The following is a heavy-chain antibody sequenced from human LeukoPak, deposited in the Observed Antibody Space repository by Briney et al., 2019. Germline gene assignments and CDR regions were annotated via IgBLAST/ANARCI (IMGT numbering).Heavy chain of an antibody. D-gene: IGHD3-9*01. CDR1: GGSLSENY. CDR2: INYSGST. V-gene: IGHV4-34*01. J-gene: IGHJ4*02. Sequence: SETLSLTCAVYGGSLSENYYSWIRQPPGKGLEWIGEINYSGSTNYNPALKSRVSISVDTSKNQFSLKVNSVTAADTAVFYCARRIALGRYYFDYWAQGTPATVSS. CDR3: ARRIALGRYYFDY.